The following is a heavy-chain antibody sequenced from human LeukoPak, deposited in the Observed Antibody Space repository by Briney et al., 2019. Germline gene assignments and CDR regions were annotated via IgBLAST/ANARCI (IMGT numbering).Heavy chain of an antibody. CDR1: GFTFSDSA. Sequence: GGSLTLSCAASGFTFSDSAMHWVRQASGKGLEWVGRIRSKANNYAKAYAASVKGRITISRDDSDNTEYLEMNSLKTEDTAVYYCTGRYFDWLYWGQGTLVTVSS. CDR2: IRSKANNYAK. J-gene: IGHJ4*02. V-gene: IGHV3-73*01. D-gene: IGHD3-9*01. CDR3: TGRYFDWLY.